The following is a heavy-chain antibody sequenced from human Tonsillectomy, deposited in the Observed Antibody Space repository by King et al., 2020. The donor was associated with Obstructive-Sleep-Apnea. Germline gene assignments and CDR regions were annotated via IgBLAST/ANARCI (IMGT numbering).Heavy chain of an antibody. J-gene: IGHJ6*02. CDR2: IKQDGSEK. CDR3: VREKEESRGMDV. Sequence: VQLVESGGGSVQPGGSLRLSCAAPGFPLSRYWMSWVRQAPGKGLEWVANIKQDGSEKNYVDSVKGRFTISRDNVKNSLYLHMNSLRADDTALYYCVREKEESRGMDVWGQGTTVTVSS. V-gene: IGHV3-7*03. CDR1: GFPLSRYW.